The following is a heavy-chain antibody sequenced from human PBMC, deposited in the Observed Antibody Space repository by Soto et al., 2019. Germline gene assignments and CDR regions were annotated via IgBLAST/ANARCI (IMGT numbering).Heavy chain of an antibody. J-gene: IGHJ4*02. D-gene: IGHD5-18*01. CDR2: IYYSGST. V-gene: IGHV4-61*01. CDR1: GGSVSSGSYY. Sequence: QVQLQESGPGLVKPSETLSLTRTVSGGSVSSGSYYWSWIRQSPGEGLEWIGYIYYSGSTNYNPSLKSRVTVSVDTSKNQFSLKLRSVTAADTAVYYCARVVAQIQPWLRAWYFDYWGQGTLVTVSS. CDR3: ARVVAQIQPWLRAWYFDY.